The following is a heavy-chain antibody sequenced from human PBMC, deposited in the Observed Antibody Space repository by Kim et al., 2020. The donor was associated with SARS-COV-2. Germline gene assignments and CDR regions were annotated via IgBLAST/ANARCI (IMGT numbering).Heavy chain of an antibody. V-gene: IGHV1-8*01. J-gene: IGHJ6*02. D-gene: IGHD3-16*01. CDR3: ARVGSLGPGYYYGMDV. CDR1: GYTFTSYD. Sequence: ASVKVSCKASGYTFTSYDINWVRQATGQGLEWMGWMNPNSGNTGYAQKFQGRVTMTRNTSISTAYMELSSLRSEDTAVYYCARVGSLGPGYYYGMDVWGQGTTVTVSS. CDR2: MNPNSGNT.